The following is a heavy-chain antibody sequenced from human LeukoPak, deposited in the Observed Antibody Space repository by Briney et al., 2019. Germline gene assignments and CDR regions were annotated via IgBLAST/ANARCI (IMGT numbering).Heavy chain of an antibody. CDR3: AKDRDGSARYYTNFDY. J-gene: IGHJ4*02. Sequence: PGGSLRLSCAASGFTFSSYSMNWVRQAPGRGLEWVSCISGSGSLIYYADSMKGRFTISRDNAKNTLYLQMNSLRADDTAVYYCAKDRDGSARYYTNFDYWGQGTLVTVSS. CDR2: ISGSGSLI. D-gene: IGHD3-10*01. CDR1: GFTFSSYS. V-gene: IGHV3-21*04.